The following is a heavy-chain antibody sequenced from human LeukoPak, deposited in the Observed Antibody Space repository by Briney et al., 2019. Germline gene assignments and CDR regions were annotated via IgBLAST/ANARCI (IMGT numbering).Heavy chain of an antibody. Sequence: SETLSLTCAVYGGSFSGYYWSWIRQPPGKGLEWIGEINHSGSTNYNPSLKSRVTISVDTSKNQFSLKLSSVTAADTAVYYCASPGYSSAGEWFDPWGQGTLVTVSS. CDR1: GGSFSGYY. V-gene: IGHV4-34*01. J-gene: IGHJ5*02. CDR3: ASPGYSSAGEWFDP. D-gene: IGHD6-19*01. CDR2: INHSGST.